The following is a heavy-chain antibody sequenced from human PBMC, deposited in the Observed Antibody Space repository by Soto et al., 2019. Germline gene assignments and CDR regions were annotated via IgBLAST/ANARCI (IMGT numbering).Heavy chain of an antibody. D-gene: IGHD3-22*01. J-gene: IGHJ4*01. CDR2: VKSKNDGGTT. CDR1: GCTFSNAL. V-gene: IGHV3-15*07. CDR3: TTDSYITSIIVRFDY. Sequence: GGSLRLSCAASGCTFSNALINWVRQAPGKGLEWVGRVKSKNDGGTTDFAAPVKGRFAISRDDSKNMVYLEMNSLQTEDTAIYYCTTDSYITSIIVRFDYWGHGTLVTVSS.